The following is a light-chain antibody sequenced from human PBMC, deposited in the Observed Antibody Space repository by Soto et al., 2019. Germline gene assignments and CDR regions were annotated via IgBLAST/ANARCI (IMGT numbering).Light chain of an antibody. V-gene: IGKV1-39*01. Sequence: DIQMTQSPSSLSASVGDRVTITCRASQSISSYLNWYQQKPGKAPELLIYAASSLQSGVPSRFSGSESGTDFTLTISSLQPEDFATYYCQQSYSTPPWTFGQGTKVEIK. CDR3: QQSYSTPPWT. CDR2: AAS. CDR1: QSISSY. J-gene: IGKJ1*01.